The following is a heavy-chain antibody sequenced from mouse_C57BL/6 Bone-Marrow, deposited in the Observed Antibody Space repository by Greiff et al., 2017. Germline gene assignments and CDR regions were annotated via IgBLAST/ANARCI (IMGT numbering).Heavy chain of an antibody. V-gene: IGHV5-9-1*02. Sequence: EVMLVESGEGLVKPGGSLKLSCAASGFTFSSYAMSWVRQTPEKRLEWVAYISSGGDYINYADTVKGRFTISSDNARNTLYLQMSSLKSEDTAMYYCTRALLFPGRCAYWGQGTLVTVSA. J-gene: IGHJ3*01. D-gene: IGHD2-1*01. CDR2: ISSGGDYI. CDR1: GFTFSSYA. CDR3: TRALLFPGRCAY.